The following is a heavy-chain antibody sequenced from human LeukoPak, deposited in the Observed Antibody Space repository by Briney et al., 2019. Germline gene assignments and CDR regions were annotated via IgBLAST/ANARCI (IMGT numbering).Heavy chain of an antibody. J-gene: IGHJ6*03. CDR2: ISGSGGST. CDR1: GFTFSSYA. D-gene: IGHD3-10*01. V-gene: IGHV3-23*01. CDR3: AKDSAYGSGSYYIYYYYYMDV. Sequence: SGGSLRLSCAASGFTFSSYAMSWVRQAPGKGLEWVSAISGSGGSTYYADSVKGRFTISRDNSKNTLYLQMNSLRAEDTAVYYCAKDSAYGSGSYYIYYYYYMDVWGKGTTVTISS.